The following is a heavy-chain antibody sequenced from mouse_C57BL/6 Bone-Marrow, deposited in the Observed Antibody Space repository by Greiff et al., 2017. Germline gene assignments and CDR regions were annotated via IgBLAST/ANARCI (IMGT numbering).Heavy chain of an antibody. Sequence: VQLKESGAELVRPGASVKLSCKASGFNITDDYMHWVKQRPEQGLEWIGWIDPENGDTEYASKFQGKATLTADTSSNTAYLQLSSLTAEDTAVYYCTAASNGYDGVAYWGQGTLVTVSA. D-gene: IGHD2-2*01. CDR2: IDPENGDT. V-gene: IGHV14-4*01. J-gene: IGHJ3*01. CDR3: TAASNGYDGVAY. CDR1: GFNITDDY.